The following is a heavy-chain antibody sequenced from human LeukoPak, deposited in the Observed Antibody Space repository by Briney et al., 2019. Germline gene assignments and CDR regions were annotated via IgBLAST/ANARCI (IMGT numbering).Heavy chain of an antibody. CDR2: ISSSSSYI. J-gene: IGHJ4*02. CDR1: GFTFSTYG. D-gene: IGHD6-19*01. V-gene: IGHV3-21*01. CDR3: ARGAVAGTYYVDY. Sequence: PGGSLRLSCAASGFTFSTYGMSWVRQAPGKRLEWVSSISSSSSYIYYADSVKGRFTISRDNAKNSLYLQMNSLRAEDTAVYYCARGAVAGTYYVDYWGQGTLVNVSS.